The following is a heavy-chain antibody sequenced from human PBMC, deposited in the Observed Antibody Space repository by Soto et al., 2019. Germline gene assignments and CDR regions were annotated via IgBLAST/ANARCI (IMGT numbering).Heavy chain of an antibody. Sequence: QVQLVQSGAEVKKPGSSVKVSCKASGGTFSSYAISWVRQAPGQGLEWMGGIIPIFGTANYAQKFQGRVTITADESTSIANMELSSLRSEDTAVYYCAQSSIAARPSPYYSYGMDVWGQGTTVTVSS. D-gene: IGHD6-6*01. CDR1: GGTFSSYA. V-gene: IGHV1-69*12. CDR2: IIPIFGTA. CDR3: AQSSIAARPSPYYSYGMDV. J-gene: IGHJ6*02.